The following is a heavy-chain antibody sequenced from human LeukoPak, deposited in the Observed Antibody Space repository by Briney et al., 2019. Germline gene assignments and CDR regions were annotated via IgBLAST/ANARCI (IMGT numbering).Heavy chain of an antibody. V-gene: IGHV3-23*01. CDR1: GFTFSRFA. CDR3: AKDANYYDSSGYLIPFDY. J-gene: IGHJ4*02. D-gene: IGHD3-22*01. Sequence: GGSRRLSCSASGFTFSRFAMTWVRQLPGRGLEWVSSISGNGHQTYYADSVKGRFSVSGDNSKNILYLQMDSLRADDSALYYCAKDANYYDSSGYLIPFDYWGQGTLVTVSS. CDR2: ISGNGHQT.